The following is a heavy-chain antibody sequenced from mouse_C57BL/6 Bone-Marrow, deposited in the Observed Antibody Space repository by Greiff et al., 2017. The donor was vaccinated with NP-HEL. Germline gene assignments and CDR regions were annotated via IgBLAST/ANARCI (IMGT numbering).Heavy chain of an antibody. D-gene: IGHD2-3*01. Sequence: EVNLVESGGGLVQPGGSLSLSCAASGFTFTDYYMSWVRQPPGKALEWLGFIRNKANGYTTEYSASVKGRFTISRDNSQSILYLQMNALRAEDSATYYCASLYAFYAMDYWGQGTSVTVSS. CDR2: IRNKANGYTT. J-gene: IGHJ4*01. CDR1: GFTFTDYY. V-gene: IGHV7-3*01. CDR3: ASLYAFYAMDY.